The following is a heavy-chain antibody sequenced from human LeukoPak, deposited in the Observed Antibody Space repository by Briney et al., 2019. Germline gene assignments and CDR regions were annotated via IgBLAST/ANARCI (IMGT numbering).Heavy chain of an antibody. CDR2: FSASGNS. V-gene: IGHV4-61*02. J-gene: IGHJ6*03. CDR1: GDSISSDDYY. D-gene: IGHD3-16*01. Sequence: KPSQTLSLTCTVSGDSISSDDYYWSWIRQPAGKGLEWIGRFSASGNSNYNPSLKSRLTISVDTSKNQFSLKLSSVTAADTAVYYCARETSQKGAHYMDVWGKGTTVTISS. CDR3: ARETSQKGAHYMDV.